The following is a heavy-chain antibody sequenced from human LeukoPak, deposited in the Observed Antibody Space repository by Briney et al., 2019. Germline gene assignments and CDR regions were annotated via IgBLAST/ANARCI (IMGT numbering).Heavy chain of an antibody. V-gene: IGHV1-69*05. J-gene: IGHJ4*02. D-gene: IGHD1-26*01. CDR2: IIPIFGTA. Sequence: SVKVSCKASGGTFSSYAISWVRQAPGQGLEWMGGIIPIFGTANYAQKLQGRVTMTTDTSTSTAYMELRSLRSDDTAVYYCARDPTVGATRADYWGQGTLVTVSS. CDR1: GGTFSSYA. CDR3: ARDPTVGATRADY.